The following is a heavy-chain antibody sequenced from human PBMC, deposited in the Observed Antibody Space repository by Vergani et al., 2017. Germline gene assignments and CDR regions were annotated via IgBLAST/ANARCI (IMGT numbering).Heavy chain of an antibody. J-gene: IGHJ4*02. CDR3: ASSRRYCSSTSCYTRKFDY. Sequence: EVQLLESGGGLVQPGGSLRLSCAASGFTFSSYAMSWVRQAPGKGLEWVSVIYSGGSSTYYADSVKGRFTISRDNSKNTLYLQMNSLRAEDTAVYYCASSRRYCSSTSCYTRKFDYWGQGTLVTVSS. V-gene: IGHV3-23*03. D-gene: IGHD2-2*02. CDR1: GFTFSSYA. CDR2: IYSGGSST.